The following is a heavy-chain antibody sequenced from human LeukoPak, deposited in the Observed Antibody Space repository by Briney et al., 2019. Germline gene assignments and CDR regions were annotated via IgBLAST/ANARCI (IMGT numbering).Heavy chain of an antibody. D-gene: IGHD3-10*01. CDR3: ARFGASGVDY. Sequence: SETLSLTCAVYGGSFSNYYWSWIRQPPGKGLEWIGDINHTGSTSYNPSLKSRVTISVDTSKNQFSLKLSSVTAADTAVYYCARFGASGVDYWGQGTLVTVSS. V-gene: IGHV4-34*01. CDR1: GGSFSNYY. J-gene: IGHJ4*02. CDR2: INHTGST.